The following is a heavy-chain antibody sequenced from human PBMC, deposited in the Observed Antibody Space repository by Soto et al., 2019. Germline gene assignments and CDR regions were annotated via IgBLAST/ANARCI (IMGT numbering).Heavy chain of an antibody. Sequence: LKLSCAASGFTFIIYAMHWVRQAPGKGLEWVAVMSYDGSNEYYADSVKGRFTISRDNTKNTRYLQMNSLRPEDTAVYYCARESYGDCYFDYWGQGTVVTVS. J-gene: IGHJ4*02. CDR1: GFTFIIYA. CDR2: MSYDGSNE. V-gene: IGHV3-30-3*01. CDR3: ARESYGDCYFDY. D-gene: IGHD4-17*01.